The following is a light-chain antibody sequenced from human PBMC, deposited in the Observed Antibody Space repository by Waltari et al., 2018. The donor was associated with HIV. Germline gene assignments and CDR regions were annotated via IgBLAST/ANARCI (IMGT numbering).Light chain of an antibody. CDR3: AARDDSLNVWV. CDR2: SNK. V-gene: IGLV1-44*01. CDR1: TSTVGSNL. Sequence: QSFLTQPPSASGTPGRRVVIPCSGNTSTVGSNLVSWSRQVPRPAPKLLMFSNKQRPSGVTDRFSGSKSGTSASLAIKGLQSEDEADYYCAARDDSLNVWVFGGGTKLTVL. J-gene: IGLJ3*02.